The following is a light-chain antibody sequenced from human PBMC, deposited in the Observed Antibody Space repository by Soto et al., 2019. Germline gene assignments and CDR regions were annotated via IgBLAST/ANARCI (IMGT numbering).Light chain of an antibody. J-gene: IGKJ5*01. Sequence: IVLTQSPATLSEPQGARATLYCRASQSVSSNLAWYHQKPGQAPRLLIYDASNMATGIPARFSGSGSGTDFTLTISSLEPEDFAVYYCQQRSNWPTFGQGTRLEIK. CDR3: QQRSNWPT. CDR1: QSVSSN. CDR2: DAS. V-gene: IGKV3-11*01.